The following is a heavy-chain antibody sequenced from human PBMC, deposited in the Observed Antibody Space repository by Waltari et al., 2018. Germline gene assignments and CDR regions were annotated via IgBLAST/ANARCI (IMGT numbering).Heavy chain of an antibody. CDR3: ARDRGYSSSWGIEDY. V-gene: IGHV4-38-2*02. J-gene: IGHJ4*02. Sequence: QVQLQESGPGLVKPSETLSLTCAVSGYSISSGYYWGWIRQPPGKGLEWIGRIDHSGSTYYNPSLKSRVTISVDTSKNQFSLKLSSVTAADTAVYYCARDRGYSSSWGIEDYWGQGTLVTVSS. CDR1: GYSISSGYY. CDR2: IDHSGST. D-gene: IGHD6-13*01.